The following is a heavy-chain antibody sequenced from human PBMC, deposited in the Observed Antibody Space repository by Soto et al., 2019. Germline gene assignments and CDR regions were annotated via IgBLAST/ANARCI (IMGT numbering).Heavy chain of an antibody. Sequence: QVQLVQSGAEEKKPGASVKVSCMASGYTFTNYAIHWVRQAPGQRLEWMGWINTGNGNTKYSQNLQGRVTITRDTAASTAYMELSSLRSEDTAVYYCARRPVGGTTYFDYWGQGPLVAV. D-gene: IGHD1-26*01. CDR1: GYTFTNYA. CDR2: INTGNGNT. V-gene: IGHV1-3*04. CDR3: ARRPVGGTTYFDY. J-gene: IGHJ4*02.